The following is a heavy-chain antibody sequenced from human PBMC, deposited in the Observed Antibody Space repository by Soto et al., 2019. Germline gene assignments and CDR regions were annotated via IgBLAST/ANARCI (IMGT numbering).Heavy chain of an antibody. Sequence: GESLKISCKGSGYSFTNYWIGWVRQMPGKGLEWMGIIYPGDSDTKYSPSFQGQVTMSVDKSISTAYLQWSSLKASDTAMYYCARHRLAVTYPYYSGMDVWGQGTTVTVSS. J-gene: IGHJ6*02. D-gene: IGHD2-2*01. CDR1: GYSFTNYW. V-gene: IGHV5-51*01. CDR2: IYPGDSDT. CDR3: ARHRLAVTYPYYSGMDV.